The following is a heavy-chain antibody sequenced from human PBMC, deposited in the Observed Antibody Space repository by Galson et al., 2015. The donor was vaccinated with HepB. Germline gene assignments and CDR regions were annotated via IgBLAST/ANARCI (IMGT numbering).Heavy chain of an antibody. J-gene: IGHJ6*02. CDR2: INNGSTI. CDR3: ARDRLGYYGMDV. D-gene: IGHD6-19*01. Sequence: SLRLSCAASGFTFNSYDMIWVRRAPGKGLEWLSYINNGSTIYYADSVKGRFTISRDSAKNSLYLQMNSLRDEDTAVYYCARDRLGYYGMDVWGQGTTVTVSS. V-gene: IGHV3-48*02. CDR1: GFTFNSYD.